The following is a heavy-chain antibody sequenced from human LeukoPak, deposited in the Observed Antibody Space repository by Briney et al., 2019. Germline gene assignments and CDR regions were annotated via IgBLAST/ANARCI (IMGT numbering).Heavy chain of an antibody. J-gene: IGHJ4*02. CDR3: AKDKSQQLVHYFDY. Sequence: GGSLRLSCAASGFTFDDYTMHWVRQAPGNGLEWVSLISGNGGSTAYADSVKGRFTISRDNSKNSLYLQMNSLRTEDTALYYCAKDKSQQLVHYFDYWGQGTPVTVSS. D-gene: IGHD6-13*01. CDR1: GFTFDDYT. V-gene: IGHV3-43*02. CDR2: ISGNGGST.